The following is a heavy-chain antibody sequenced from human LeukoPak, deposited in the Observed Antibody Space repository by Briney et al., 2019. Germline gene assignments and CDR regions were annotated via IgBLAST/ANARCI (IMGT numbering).Heavy chain of an antibody. J-gene: IGHJ4*02. CDR1: GFTVSSNY. CDR2: ISYDGSNK. Sequence: QSGGSLRLSCAASGFTVSSNYMSWVRQAPGKGLEWVAVISYDGSNKYYADSVKGRFTISRDNSKNTLYLQMNSLRAEDTAVYYCARADFEYYDYVWGSYRTTGYFDYWGQGTLVTVSS. D-gene: IGHD3-16*02. V-gene: IGHV3-30-3*01. CDR3: ARADFEYYDYVWGSYRTTGYFDY.